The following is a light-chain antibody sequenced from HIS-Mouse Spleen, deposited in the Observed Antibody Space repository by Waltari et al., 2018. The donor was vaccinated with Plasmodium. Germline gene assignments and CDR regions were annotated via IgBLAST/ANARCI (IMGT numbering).Light chain of an antibody. CDR1: AFQNNS. J-gene: IGLJ3*02. Sequence: SYELTQPPSVSVSPGQTARITCSGDAFQNNSAYLYKQKSGQAPVLVIYEDSKRTSGTPERVSGSSSGTMATLTISGAQVEDEADYYCYSTDSSGNHRVFGGGTKLTVL. CDR2: EDS. CDR3: YSTDSSGNHRV. V-gene: IGLV3-10*01.